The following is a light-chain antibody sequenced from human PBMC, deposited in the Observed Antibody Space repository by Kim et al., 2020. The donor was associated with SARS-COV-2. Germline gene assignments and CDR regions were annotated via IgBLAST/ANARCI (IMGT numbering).Light chain of an antibody. Sequence: GQSVTISCTGTSSDIGGHTYVSWYQQHPGKAPKLMIYEVSERPSGVPDRFSGSKSGNTASLTVSGLQAEDEADYYCSSYGGSANLVFGGGTQLTVL. CDR3: SSYGGSANLV. CDR1: SSDIGGHTY. CDR2: EVS. V-gene: IGLV2-8*01. J-gene: IGLJ2*01.